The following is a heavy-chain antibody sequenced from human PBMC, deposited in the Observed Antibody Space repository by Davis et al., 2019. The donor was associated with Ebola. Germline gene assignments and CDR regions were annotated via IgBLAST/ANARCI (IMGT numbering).Heavy chain of an antibody. CDR2: IKGDGSVR. J-gene: IGHJ4*02. CDR1: GFTFSDHW. CDR3: ARAVDVADC. V-gene: IGHV3-7*03. D-gene: IGHD5-12*01. Sequence: GESLKISCAASGFTFSDHWMSWVRQAPGKGLEWVANIKGDGSVRFYLGSVKGRFTISRDNAKNSVYLQMNSLRAEDTAVYYCARAVDVADCWGQGTLVTVSS.